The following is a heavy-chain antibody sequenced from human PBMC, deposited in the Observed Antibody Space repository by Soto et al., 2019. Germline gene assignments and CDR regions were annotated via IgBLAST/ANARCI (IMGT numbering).Heavy chain of an antibody. CDR1: GGSISSGGYY. D-gene: IGHD3-3*01. CDR2: IYYSGST. J-gene: IGHJ4*02. V-gene: IGHV4-31*03. Sequence: TLSLTCTVSGGSISSGGYYWSWIRQHPGKGLEWIGYIYYSGSTYYNPSLKSRVTISVDTSKNQFSLKLSSVTAADTAVYYCARVRHYDFWSGYSRFDYWGQGTLVTVSS. CDR3: ARVRHYDFWSGYSRFDY.